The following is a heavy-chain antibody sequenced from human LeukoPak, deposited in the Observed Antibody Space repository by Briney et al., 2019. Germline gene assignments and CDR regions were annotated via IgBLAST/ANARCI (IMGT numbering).Heavy chain of an antibody. Sequence: SETLSLTCTVSGGSISSYYWSWIRHPPGKGLEWIGYIYYSGSTNYNPSLKSRVTMSVDTSKNQFSLKLSSVTAADTAVYYCARGLLDGYTHPAAFDIWGQGTMVTVSS. V-gene: IGHV4-59*01. CDR1: GGSISSYY. CDR2: IYYSGST. J-gene: IGHJ3*02. CDR3: ARGLLDGYTHPAAFDI. D-gene: IGHD5-24*01.